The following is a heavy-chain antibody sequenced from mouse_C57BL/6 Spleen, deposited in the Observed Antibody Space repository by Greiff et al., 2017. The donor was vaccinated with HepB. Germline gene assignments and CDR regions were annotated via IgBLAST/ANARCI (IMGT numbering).Heavy chain of an antibody. CDR3: ARCRPYGSSEEYYAMDY. D-gene: IGHD1-1*01. V-gene: IGHV1-7*01. J-gene: IGHJ4*01. Sequence: VQLQQSGAELAKPGASVKLSCKASGYTFTSYWMHWVKQRPGQGLEWIGYINPSSGYTKYNQKFKDKATLTADKSSSTAYMQLSSLTYEDAAVYYCARCRPYGSSEEYYAMDYWGQGTSVTVSS. CDR2: INPSSGYT. CDR1: GYTFTSYW.